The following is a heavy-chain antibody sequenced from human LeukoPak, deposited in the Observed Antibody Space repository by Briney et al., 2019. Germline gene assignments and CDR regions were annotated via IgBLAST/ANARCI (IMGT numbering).Heavy chain of an antibody. D-gene: IGHD2-2*01. J-gene: IGHJ4*02. CDR2: IYPGDSDT. V-gene: IGHV5-51*01. CDR1: GYSFTSYW. CDR3: ARLGGFDCSSTSCYVLTYFDY. Sequence: GESLKISCKGSGYSFTSYWIGWVRQMPGKGLELMVIIYPGDSDTRYSPSFQGQVTISADKSISTAYLQWSSLKASDTAMYYCARLGGFDCSSTSCYVLTYFDYWGQGTLVTVSS.